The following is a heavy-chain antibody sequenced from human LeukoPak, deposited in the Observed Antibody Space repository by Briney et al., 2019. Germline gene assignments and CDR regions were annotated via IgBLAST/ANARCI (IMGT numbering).Heavy chain of an antibody. V-gene: IGHV3-64D*06. Sequence: GGSLRLSCSASGFTFSSYAMHWVRQAPGKGLEYVSAISSNGGGTYYADSVKGRFTISRDNSKNTLYLQMSSLRAEDTAVYYCARVPHGDYKNWYFDLWGRGTLVTVSS. J-gene: IGHJ2*01. CDR1: GFTFSSYA. CDR2: ISSNGGGT. CDR3: ARVPHGDYKNWYFDL. D-gene: IGHD4-17*01.